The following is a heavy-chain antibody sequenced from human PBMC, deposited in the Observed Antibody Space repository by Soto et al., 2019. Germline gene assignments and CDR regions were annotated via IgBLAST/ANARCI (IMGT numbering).Heavy chain of an antibody. V-gene: IGHV4-39*01. CDR3: APLSVSLSGPYGIHV. D-gene: IGHD2-15*01. J-gene: IGHJ6*02. Sequence: KPSETLSLTCSVSGYSVTSSDYYWAWIRQPPGKGLEWIGSMFYSGLTYYNPSLKSQVTLSVDTSKNQFSVRLNSVTAADIAVYYCAPLSVSLSGPYGIHVWGQGTTVTLSS. CDR2: MFYSGLT. CDR1: GYSVTSSDYY.